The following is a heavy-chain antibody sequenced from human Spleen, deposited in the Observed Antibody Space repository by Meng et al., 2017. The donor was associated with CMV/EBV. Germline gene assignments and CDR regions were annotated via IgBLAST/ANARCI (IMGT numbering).Heavy chain of an antibody. D-gene: IGHD2-2*01. J-gene: IGHJ5*02. CDR3: AREGDYARRWFDP. Sequence: QVQLVQSGAEVKKPGSSVKVSCKASGGTFSSYAISWVRQAPGQGLEWMGWINPNSGGTNYAQKFQGRVTMTRDTSISTAYMELSRLRSDDTAVYYCAREGDYARRWFDPWGQGTLVTVSS. CDR1: GGTFSSYA. V-gene: IGHV1-2*02. CDR2: INPNSGGT.